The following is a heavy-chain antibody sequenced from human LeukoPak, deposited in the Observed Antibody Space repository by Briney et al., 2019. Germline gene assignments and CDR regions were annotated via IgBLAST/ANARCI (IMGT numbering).Heavy chain of an antibody. V-gene: IGHV1-2*02. CDR1: GYTLTGYY. D-gene: IGHD3-9*01. J-gene: IGHJ4*02. CDR2: INPNSGGT. Sequence: ASVKVSCKASGYTLTGYYMHWVRQAPGQGLEWMGWINPNSGGTNYAQKFQGRVTMTGDTSISTAYMELSRLRSDDTAVYYCARVARDEYYDILTGYYSPHFDYWGQGTLVTVSS. CDR3: ARVARDEYYDILTGYYSPHFDY.